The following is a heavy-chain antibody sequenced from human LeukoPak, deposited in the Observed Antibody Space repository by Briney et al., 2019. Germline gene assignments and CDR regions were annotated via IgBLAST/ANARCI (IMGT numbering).Heavy chain of an antibody. Sequence: SETQSLTCTVSGGSISSGDYYWSWIRQPPGKGLEWIGYIYYSGSTYYNPSLKSRVTISVDTSKNQFSLKLSSVTAADTAVYYCARDRDYAFDYWGQGTLVTVSS. V-gene: IGHV4-30-4*01. CDR3: ARDRDYAFDY. CDR2: IYYSGST. D-gene: IGHD4/OR15-4a*01. CDR1: GGSISSGDYY. J-gene: IGHJ4*02.